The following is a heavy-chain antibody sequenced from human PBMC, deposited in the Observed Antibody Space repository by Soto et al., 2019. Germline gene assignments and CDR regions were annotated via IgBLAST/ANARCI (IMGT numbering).Heavy chain of an antibody. V-gene: IGHV3-23*01. J-gene: IGHJ4*02. CDR2: VTYSGGTT. D-gene: IGHD1-26*01. CDR3: GRGGTTSGFQF. CDR1: GFSFETSA. Sequence: GGSLRLSCAASGFSFETSAMTWVRQAPGTGLTWISTVTYSGGTTYYAPSVKGRFTISRDNSGRTLFLQMNDLRGDDTGIYYRGRGGTTSGFQFWGLGTLVTVSS.